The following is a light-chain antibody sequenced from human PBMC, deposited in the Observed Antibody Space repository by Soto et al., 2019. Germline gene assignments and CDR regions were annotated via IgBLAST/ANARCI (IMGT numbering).Light chain of an antibody. J-gene: IGLJ1*01. V-gene: IGLV1-40*01. CDR2: GNS. CDR1: NSNIGAGYD. Sequence: QSALTQPPSVSGAPGQRVTISCTGSNSNIGAGYDVHWYQQLPGTAPKLLIYGNSNRPSGVPDRFSGSKSGTSASLTITGLQAEDEADYYCQSYGDSLSGYVLGTGTKVTVL. CDR3: QSYGDSLSGYV.